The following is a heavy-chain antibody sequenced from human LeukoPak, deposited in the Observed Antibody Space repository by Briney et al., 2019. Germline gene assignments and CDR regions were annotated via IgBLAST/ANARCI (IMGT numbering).Heavy chain of an antibody. Sequence: SQTLSLTCTVSGGSISSGSYYWSWIRQPAGKGLEWIGRIYTSGSTNYNPSLKSRVTISVDTSKNQFSLKLSSVTAADTAVYYCARESVTTSFYYYYMDVWGKGTTVTISS. CDR2: IYTSGST. CDR3: ARESVTTSFYYYYMDV. V-gene: IGHV4-61*02. J-gene: IGHJ6*03. D-gene: IGHD4-17*01. CDR1: GGSISSGSYY.